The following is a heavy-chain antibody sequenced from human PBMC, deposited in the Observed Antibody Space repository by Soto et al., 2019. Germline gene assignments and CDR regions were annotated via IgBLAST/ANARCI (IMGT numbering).Heavy chain of an antibody. J-gene: IGHJ5*02. CDR1: GGSVSSGGYY. CDR3: ARGPTTVFWFVP. D-gene: IGHD1-26*01. Sequence: QVQLQESGPGLVKPSQTLSLTCTVSGGSVSSGGYYWSWIRQHPGKGLEWIVYIYYSGSTYYNPSLKSRVIISVDTYRNLCYLKLRSVTAVDTGVYYSARGPTTVFWFVPLVQGTLVTVPS. CDR2: IYYSGST. V-gene: IGHV4-31*03.